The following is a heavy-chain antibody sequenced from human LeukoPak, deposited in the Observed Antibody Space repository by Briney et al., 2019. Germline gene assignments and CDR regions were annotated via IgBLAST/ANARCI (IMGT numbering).Heavy chain of an antibody. V-gene: IGHV4-59*01. CDR2: IYYSGST. J-gene: IGHJ6*03. Sequence: SETLSLTCTVSGDSISNYYWSWIRQPPGKGLEWIGYIYYSGSTNYNPSLKSRVTISVDTSKNQFSLKLSSVIAADTAVYYCARESNNRYYYYYMDVWGKGTTVTISS. CDR3: ARESNNRYYYYYMDV. D-gene: IGHD1-14*01. CDR1: GDSISNYY.